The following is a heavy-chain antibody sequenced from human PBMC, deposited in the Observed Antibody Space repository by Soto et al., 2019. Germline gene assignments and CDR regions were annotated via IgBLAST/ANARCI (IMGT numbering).Heavy chain of an antibody. CDR2: ISYDGSNK. Sequence: GESLKISCAASGFTFSSYGMHWVRQAPGKGLEWVAVISYDGSNKYYADSVKGRFTISRDNSKNTLYLQMKSLRAEDTAVYYCAKQLNYYYYGMDVSGQGTTVTVSS. CDR3: AKQLNYYYYGMDV. D-gene: IGHD1-1*01. CDR1: GFTFSSYG. V-gene: IGHV3-30*18. J-gene: IGHJ6*02.